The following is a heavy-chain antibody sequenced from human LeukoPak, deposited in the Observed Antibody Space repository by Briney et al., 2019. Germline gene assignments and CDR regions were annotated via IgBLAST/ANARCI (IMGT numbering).Heavy chain of an antibody. D-gene: IGHD6-13*01. V-gene: IGHV1-2*06. CDR1: GYTFTGYY. J-gene: IGHJ4*02. Sequence: ASVKVSCKASGYTFTGYYMHWVRQAPGQGLEWMGRINPNSGGTNYAQKFQGRATMTRDTSISTAYMELSRLRSDDTAVYYCARGARIAAAGKYYFDYWGQGTLVTVSS. CDR2: INPNSGGT. CDR3: ARGARIAAAGKYYFDY.